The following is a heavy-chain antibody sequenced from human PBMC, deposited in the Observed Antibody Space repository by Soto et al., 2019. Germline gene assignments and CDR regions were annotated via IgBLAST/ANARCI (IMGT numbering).Heavy chain of an antibody. CDR1: GFTFGSYG. J-gene: IGHJ4*02. CDR3: ARGGYYYDSSGYYILDY. D-gene: IGHD3-22*01. CDR2: IWYDGSNK. Sequence: PGGSLRLSCAASGFTFGSYGMHWVRQAPGKGLEWVAVIWYDGSNKYYADSVKGRFTISRDNSKNTLYLQMNSLRAEDTAVYYCARGGYYYDSSGYYILDYWGQGTLVTVSS. V-gene: IGHV3-33*01.